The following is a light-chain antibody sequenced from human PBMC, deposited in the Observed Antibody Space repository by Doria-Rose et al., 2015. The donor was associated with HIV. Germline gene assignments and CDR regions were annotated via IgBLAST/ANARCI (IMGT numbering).Light chain of an antibody. J-gene: IGKJ2*01. CDR3: MQALQTPYT. V-gene: IGKV2-28*01. CDR1: QSLLHTIGYNY. CDR2: LGS. Sequence: GQPASISCRSSQSLLHTIGYNYLDWYLQKPGQSPQLLIYLGSNRASGVPDRFSGSGSGTDFTLKISRVEAEDVGVYYCMQALQTPYTFGQGTKLEIK.